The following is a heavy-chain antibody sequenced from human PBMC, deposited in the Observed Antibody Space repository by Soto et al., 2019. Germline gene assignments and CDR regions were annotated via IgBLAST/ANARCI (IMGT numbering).Heavy chain of an antibody. CDR3: ARQWGYCSGGSCYYYYGMDV. CDR1: GYSFTSYW. J-gene: IGHJ6*02. D-gene: IGHD2-15*01. Sequence: GESLKISCKGSGYSFTSYWIGWVRQMPGKGLEWMGIIYPGDSDTRYSPSFHGQVTIAADKSISTAYLQWSSLKASATAMYYCARQWGYCSGGSCYYYYGMDVWGQGTAVTASS. CDR2: IYPGDSDT. V-gene: IGHV5-51*01.